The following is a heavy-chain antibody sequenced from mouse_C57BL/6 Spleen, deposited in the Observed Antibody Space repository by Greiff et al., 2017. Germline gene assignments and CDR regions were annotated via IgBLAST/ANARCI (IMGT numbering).Heavy chain of an antibody. V-gene: IGHV5-4*03. J-gene: IGHJ2*01. CDR3: ASVITTAFDY. Sequence: VMLVESGGGLVKPGGSLKLSCAASGFTFSSYAMSWVRQTPEQRLEWVATISDGGSYTYYPDTVKGRFTISRDNAKTNLYLQMSHLKSEDTAMYYCASVITTAFDYWGQGTTLTVSS. CDR2: ISDGGSYT. D-gene: IGHD1-1*01. CDR1: GFTFSSYA.